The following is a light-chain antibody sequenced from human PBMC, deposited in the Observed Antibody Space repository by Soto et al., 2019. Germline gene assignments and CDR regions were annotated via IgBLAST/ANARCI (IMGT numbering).Light chain of an antibody. Sequence: EIVLTQSPGTLSLSPGERATLSCRASQSVTSSYLAWYQQKPGQAPRLPIYGASRMSTGIPDRFSGGGSGTDFTPTITRLEPEYFAVYYCQQYYSFIFTVGPGTKVYS. J-gene: IGKJ3*01. V-gene: IGKV3-20*01. CDR1: QSVTSSY. CDR2: GAS. CDR3: QQYYSFIFT.